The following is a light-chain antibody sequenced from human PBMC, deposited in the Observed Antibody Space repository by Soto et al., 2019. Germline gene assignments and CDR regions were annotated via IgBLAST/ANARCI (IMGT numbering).Light chain of an antibody. Sequence: QSVLTQPPSASGTPGQRVTISCSGSSSNIGSNSVNSYQQLPGTAPKILMYSSNQRPSGVPDRFSGAKSGASASLAISGRQSDEEADYYCAAWDDSLNGVVFGGGTKVTVL. CDR3: AAWDDSLNGVV. V-gene: IGLV1-44*01. CDR1: SSNIGSNS. CDR2: SSN. J-gene: IGLJ2*01.